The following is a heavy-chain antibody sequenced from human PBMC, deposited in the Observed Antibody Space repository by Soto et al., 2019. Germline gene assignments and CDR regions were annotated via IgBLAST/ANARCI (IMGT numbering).Heavy chain of an antibody. CDR2: INHSGST. CDR3: ARFAVAVYYYGMDV. V-gene: IGHV4-34*01. CDR1: GGSFSGYY. Sequence: ASETLSLTCAVYGGSFSGYYWSWIRQPPGKGLEWIGEINHSGSTNYNPSLKSRVTISVDTSKNQFSLKLSSVTAADTAVYYCARFAVAVYYYGMDVWGQGTTVTVSS. D-gene: IGHD6-19*01. J-gene: IGHJ6*02.